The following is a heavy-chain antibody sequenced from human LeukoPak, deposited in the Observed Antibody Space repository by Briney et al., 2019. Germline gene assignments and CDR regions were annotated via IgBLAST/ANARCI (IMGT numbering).Heavy chain of an antibody. CDR1: GGSISSYY. D-gene: IGHD6-19*01. Sequence: PETLSLTCTVSGGSISSYYWSWIRQPPGKGLEWIGYIYYSGSTYYNPSLKSRVTISVDTSKNQFSLKLSSVTAADTAVYYCARHAHSSGWYLSWFDPWGQGTLVTVSS. CDR3: ARHAHSSGWYLSWFDP. CDR2: IYYSGST. J-gene: IGHJ5*02. V-gene: IGHV4-59*08.